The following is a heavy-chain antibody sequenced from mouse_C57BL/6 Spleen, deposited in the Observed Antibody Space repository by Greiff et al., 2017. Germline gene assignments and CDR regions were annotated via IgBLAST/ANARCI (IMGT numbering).Heavy chain of an antibody. CDR2: ISSGGDYI. Sequence: EVKVVESGEGLVKPGGSLKLSCAASGFTFSSYAMSWVRQTPEKRLEWVAYISSGGDYIYYADTVKGRFTISRDNARNTLYLQMSSLKSEDTAMYYCTRGYGWYFDVWGTGTTVTVSS. J-gene: IGHJ1*03. CDR3: TRGYGWYFDV. D-gene: IGHD2-14*01. V-gene: IGHV5-9-1*02. CDR1: GFTFSSYA.